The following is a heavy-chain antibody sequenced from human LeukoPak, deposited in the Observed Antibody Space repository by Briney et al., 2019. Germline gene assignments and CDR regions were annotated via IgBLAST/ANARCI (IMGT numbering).Heavy chain of an antibody. J-gene: IGHJ4*02. D-gene: IGHD6-13*01. CDR1: GGSISSSS. Sequence: ETLSLTCTVSGGSISSSSYYWGWIRQPPGKGLEWVSSISSSSSYIYYADSVKGRFTISRDNAKNSLYLQMNSLRAEDTAVYYCARVRDLIAAAGDYWGQGTLVTVSS. CDR2: ISSSSSYI. CDR3: ARVRDLIAAAGDY. V-gene: IGHV3-21*01.